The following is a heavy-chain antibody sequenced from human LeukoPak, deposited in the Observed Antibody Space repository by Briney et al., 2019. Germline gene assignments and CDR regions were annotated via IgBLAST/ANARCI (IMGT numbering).Heavy chain of an antibody. CDR2: SISRSGGVTT. D-gene: IGHD3-10*01. Sequence: GGSLRLSCAASGVTFRNAWMTWVRQARGRGLEWVGRSISRSGGVTTEYAAPVKGRFTISRDDSRNTVYLQMNSLKIEDTAVYYCSAYYNGRGDYWGQGTLVTVSS. CDR3: SAYYNGRGDY. V-gene: IGHV3-15*01. J-gene: IGHJ4*02. CDR1: GVTFRNAW.